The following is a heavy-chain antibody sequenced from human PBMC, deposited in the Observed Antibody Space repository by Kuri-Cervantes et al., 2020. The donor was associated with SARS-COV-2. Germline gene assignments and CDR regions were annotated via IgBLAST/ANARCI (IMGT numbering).Heavy chain of an antibody. J-gene: IGHJ4*02. Sequence: GGSLRLSCAASGFTFDDYAMHWVRQAPGKGLEWVSGISWNSGSIGYADSVKGRFTISRDNAKNSLYLQMSSLRAEDTAVYYCARDLRLGKSLDYWGQGTLVTVSS. V-gene: IGHV3-9*01. CDR3: ARDLRLGKSLDY. D-gene: IGHD7-27*01. CDR1: GFTFDDYA. CDR2: ISWNSGSI.